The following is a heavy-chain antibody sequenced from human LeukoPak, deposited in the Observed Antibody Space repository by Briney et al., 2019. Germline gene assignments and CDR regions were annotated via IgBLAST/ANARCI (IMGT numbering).Heavy chain of an antibody. J-gene: IGHJ4*02. CDR1: GGSISSSSYY. CDR2: VYYSGST. Sequence: ASETLSLTCTVSGGSISSSSYYWGWIRQPPGKGLEWIGSVYYSGSTYYNPSLKSRVTISVDTSKNQFSLKLSSVTAADTAVYYCARGDAYGSSFDYWGQGTLVTVSS. V-gene: IGHV4-39*07. CDR3: ARGDAYGSSFDY. D-gene: IGHD3-10*01.